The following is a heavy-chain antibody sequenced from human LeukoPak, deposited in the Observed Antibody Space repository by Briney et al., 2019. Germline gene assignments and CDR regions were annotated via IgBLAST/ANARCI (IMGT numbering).Heavy chain of an antibody. J-gene: IGHJ6*02. V-gene: IGHV3-30*18. D-gene: IGHD3-10*01. Sequence: GGSLRLSCAASEFTFSIYGMHWVRQAPGKGLEWVAVICFDGGNKVYADSVKGRVTISRDNSKNTLSLQMNSLRAEDTAVYYCAKEKGSGSYYNYQYRMDVWGQGTTVTVSS. CDR1: EFTFSIYG. CDR3: AKEKGSGSYYNYQYRMDV. CDR2: ICFDGGNK.